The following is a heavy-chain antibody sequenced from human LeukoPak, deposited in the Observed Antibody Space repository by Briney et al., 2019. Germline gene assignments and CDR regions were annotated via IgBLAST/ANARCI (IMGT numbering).Heavy chain of an antibody. CDR1: GYTFTSYA. J-gene: IGHJ5*02. CDR2: INAGNGNT. D-gene: IGHD3-22*01. V-gene: IGHV1-3*03. Sequence: ASVKVSCKASGYTFTSYAMHWARQAPGQRLEWMGWINAGNGNTKYSQEFQGRVTITRDTSASTAYMELSSLRSEDMAVYYCARDSYDSSGYYHNWFDPWGQGTLVTVSS. CDR3: ARDSYDSSGYYHNWFDP.